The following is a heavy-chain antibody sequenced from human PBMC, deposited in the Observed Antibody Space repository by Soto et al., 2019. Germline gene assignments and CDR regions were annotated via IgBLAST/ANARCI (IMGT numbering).Heavy chain of an antibody. Sequence: PSETLSLTCTVSGGSISSYYWSWIRQPPGKGLEWIGYIYYSGSTNYNPSLKSRVTISVDTSKNQFSLKLSSVTAADTAVYYCARHDYSSSWYPTKIDYWGQGTLVTAPQ. CDR2: IYYSGST. CDR3: ARHDYSSSWYPTKIDY. D-gene: IGHD6-13*01. V-gene: IGHV4-59*08. CDR1: GGSISSYY. J-gene: IGHJ4*02.